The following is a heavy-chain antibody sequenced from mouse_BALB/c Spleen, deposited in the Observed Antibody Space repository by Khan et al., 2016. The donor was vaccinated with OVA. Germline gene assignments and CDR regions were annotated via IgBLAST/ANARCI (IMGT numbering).Heavy chain of an antibody. CDR3: AREGAYYRSDGWFSY. V-gene: IGHV1-4*01. CDR1: GYTFTTYT. CDR2: INPSNGYT. Sequence: VQLQQSGAELARPGASVKMFCKASGYTFTTYTMHWVKQRPGQGLEWIGYINPSNGYTNYNQKFKDKSTLTADKSSSTAYMQLSSLTSDYSAVYYCAREGAYYRSDGWFSYWGQGTLVTVSA. D-gene: IGHD2-14*01. J-gene: IGHJ3*01.